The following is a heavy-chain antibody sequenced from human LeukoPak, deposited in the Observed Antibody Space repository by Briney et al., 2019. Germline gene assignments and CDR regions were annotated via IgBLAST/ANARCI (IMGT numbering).Heavy chain of an antibody. J-gene: IGHJ4*02. Sequence: ASVKVSCKASGYTFTGYYMHWVRQAPGQGLEWMGWINPNSGGTNYAQKFQGRVTMTRDTSISTAYMGLSRLRSDDTAVYYCARADSSSWRCDYWGQGTLVTVSS. CDR3: ARADSSSWRCDY. D-gene: IGHD6-13*01. CDR2: INPNSGGT. CDR1: GYTFTGYY. V-gene: IGHV1-2*02.